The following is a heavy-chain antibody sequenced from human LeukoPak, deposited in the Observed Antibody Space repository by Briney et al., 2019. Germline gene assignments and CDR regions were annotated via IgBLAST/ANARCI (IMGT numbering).Heavy chain of an antibody. CDR3: ARGRYSYGYYFDY. Sequence: GGSLRLSCAASGFTFSSYSMNWVRQAPGKGLEWVSSISSTSTYIYSADSVKGRFTISRDNAKNSLYLQMNSLRAEDTALYYCARGRYSYGYYFDYWGQGTLVIVSS. V-gene: IGHV3-21*01. J-gene: IGHJ4*02. CDR2: ISSTSTYI. D-gene: IGHD5-18*01. CDR1: GFTFSSYS.